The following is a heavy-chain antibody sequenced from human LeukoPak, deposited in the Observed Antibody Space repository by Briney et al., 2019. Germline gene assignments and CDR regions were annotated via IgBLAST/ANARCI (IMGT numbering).Heavy chain of an antibody. CDR3: ARGLGMATRDAFDI. Sequence: KPSETLSLTCAVYGGSFSGYYWSWIRQPPGKGLEWIGEINHSGSTNYNPSLKSRVTISVDTSKNQFSLRLSSVTAADTAVYYCARGLGMATRDAFDIWGQGTMVTVSS. CDR2: INHSGST. J-gene: IGHJ3*02. CDR1: GGSFSGYY. V-gene: IGHV4-34*01. D-gene: IGHD5-24*01.